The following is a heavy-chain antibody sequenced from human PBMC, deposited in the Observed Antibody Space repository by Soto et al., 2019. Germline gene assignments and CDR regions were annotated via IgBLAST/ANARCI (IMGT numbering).Heavy chain of an antibody. Sequence: QAQLVQSGAEVREPGASVKVSCKASGYSFTSLDINWVRQTTGQGLEWMGWMQPSSGRTGYAQKFQGRVTMTRDTSINTAYMELSSLTSDDTAFYYCARGVTAGVDYGGQGTLVTVSS. J-gene: IGHJ4*02. CDR1: GYSFTSLD. V-gene: IGHV1-8*01. D-gene: IGHD1-26*01. CDR2: MQPSSGRT. CDR3: ARGVTAGVDY.